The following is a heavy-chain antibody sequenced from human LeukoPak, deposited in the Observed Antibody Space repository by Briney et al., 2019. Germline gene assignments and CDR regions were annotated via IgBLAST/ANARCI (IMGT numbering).Heavy chain of an antibody. CDR2: ISGSGGST. V-gene: IGHV3-23*01. D-gene: IGHD3-22*01. J-gene: IGHJ6*02. CDR1: GFTFSSYA. Sequence: PGGSLRLSCAASGFTFSSYAMSWVRQAPGKGLEWVSAISGSGGSTYYADSVKGRFTISRDNSKNTLYLQMNSLRAEDTAVYYCAKDGKKYYYDSSGYYRTYYYYGMDVWGQGTTVTVSS. CDR3: AKDGKKYYYDSSGYYRTYYYYGMDV.